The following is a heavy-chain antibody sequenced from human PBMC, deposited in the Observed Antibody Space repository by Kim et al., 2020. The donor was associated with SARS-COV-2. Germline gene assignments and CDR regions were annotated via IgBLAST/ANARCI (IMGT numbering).Heavy chain of an antibody. CDR3: ARGRGTFEY. CDR2: IKQDGSDN. D-gene: IGHD3-16*01. Sequence: GGSLRLSCAASGFTFSNYWMSWVRQAPGKGLEWVASIKQDGSDNYYMDSVKGRFTISRDNAKNSLYLQMNSLRAEDTAVYSCARGRGTFEYWGQGTLVTV. CDR1: GFTFSNYW. V-gene: IGHV3-7*01. J-gene: IGHJ4*02.